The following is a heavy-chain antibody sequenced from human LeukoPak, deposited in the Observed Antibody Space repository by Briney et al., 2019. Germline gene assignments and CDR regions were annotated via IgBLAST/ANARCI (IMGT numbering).Heavy chain of an antibody. J-gene: IGHJ4*02. D-gene: IGHD2-15*01. Sequence: SETLSLTCTVSGYFIRSGFYWGWIRQPPGKGLEWIGSFYHSGSTYYNPSLESRVTISLDTSKNQLSLKLTSVTAADTAVYYCARGCSGGSCYLNYWGQGTLVTVSS. CDR1: GYFIRSGFY. CDR2: FYHSGST. CDR3: ARGCSGGSCYLNY. V-gene: IGHV4-38-2*02.